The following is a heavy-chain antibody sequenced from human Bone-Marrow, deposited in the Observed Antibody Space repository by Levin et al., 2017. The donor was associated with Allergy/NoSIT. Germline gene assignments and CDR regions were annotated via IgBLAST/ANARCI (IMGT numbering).Heavy chain of an antibody. CDR2: IYYSGST. V-gene: IGHV4-39*01. CDR1: GGSISSSSYY. J-gene: IGHJ4*02. Sequence: SQTLSLTCTVSGGSISSSSYYWGWIRQPPGKGLEWIGSIYYSGSTYYNPSLKSRVTISVDTSKNQFSLKLSSVTAADTAVYYCARHGYRGVISPPIDYWGQGTLVTVSS. CDR3: ARHGYRGVISPPIDY. D-gene: IGHD3-10*01.